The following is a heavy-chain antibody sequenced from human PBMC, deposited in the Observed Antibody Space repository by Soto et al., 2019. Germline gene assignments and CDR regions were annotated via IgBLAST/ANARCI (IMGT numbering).Heavy chain of an antibody. Sequence: QITLKESGPTLVKPTQTLTLTCTFSGFSLSSPAVGVNWIRQPPGKALEWLALIYWDDDNQYSPSLKNRLTITKDTSKNQVVLTMTNMDPVDTATYSCAHGSGWLSDYWGQGTLVTVSS. D-gene: IGHD6-19*01. CDR1: GFSLSSPAVG. J-gene: IGHJ4*02. CDR3: AHGSGWLSDY. CDR2: IYWDDDN. V-gene: IGHV2-5*02.